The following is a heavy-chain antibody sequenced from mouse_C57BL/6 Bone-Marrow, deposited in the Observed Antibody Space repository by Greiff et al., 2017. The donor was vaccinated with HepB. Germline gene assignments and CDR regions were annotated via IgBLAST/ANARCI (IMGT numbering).Heavy chain of an antibody. CDR2: IWSGGST. Sequence: QVQLQQSGPGLVQPSQSLSITCTVSGFSLTSYGVHWVRQSPGKGLEWLGVIWSGGSTDYNAAFISRLSISKDNSKIQVFFKMNSLQADDTAIYYCARNSPYYYGSIFDYWGQGTTLTVSS. D-gene: IGHD1-1*01. V-gene: IGHV2-2*01. CDR3: ARNSPYYYGSIFDY. CDR1: GFSLTSYG. J-gene: IGHJ2*01.